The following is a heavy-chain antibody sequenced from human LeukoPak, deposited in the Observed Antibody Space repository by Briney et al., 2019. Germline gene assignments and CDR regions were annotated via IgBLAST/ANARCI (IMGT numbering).Heavy chain of an antibody. Sequence: PGGPLRLSCAASGFTVSSNYMSWVRQAPGKGPEWVANIRQDESERYFADSVKGRFTISRDNAKKSVYLHMSSLRAEDTALYYCARLSAYYYGSDYYYYMDVWGKGTTVTVSS. CDR3: ARLSAYYYGSDYYYYMDV. CDR2: IRQDESER. D-gene: IGHD3-10*01. V-gene: IGHV3-7*01. CDR1: GFTVSSNY. J-gene: IGHJ6*03.